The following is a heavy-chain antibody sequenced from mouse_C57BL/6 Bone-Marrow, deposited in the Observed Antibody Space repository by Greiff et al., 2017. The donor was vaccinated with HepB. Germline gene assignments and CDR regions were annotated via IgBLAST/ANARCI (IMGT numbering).Heavy chain of an antibody. J-gene: IGHJ2*01. D-gene: IGHD2-2*01. V-gene: IGHV1-59*01. CDR2: IDPSDSYT. CDR1: GYTFTSYW. CDR3: ARGGYGFAY. Sequence: QVQLQQPGAELVRPGTSVKLSCKASGYTFTSYWMHWVKQRPGQGLEWIGVIDPSDSYTNYNQKFKGKATLTVDTSSSTAYMQLSSLTSEDSAVYYCARGGYGFAYWGQGTTLTVSS.